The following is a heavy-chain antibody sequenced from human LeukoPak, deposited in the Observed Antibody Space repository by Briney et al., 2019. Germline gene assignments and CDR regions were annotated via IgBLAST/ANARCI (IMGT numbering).Heavy chain of an antibody. CDR3: AFRPQGPYDFWKVKFFSFSHYYYYYYMDV. CDR2: ISSSSSYI. Sequence: GGSLRLSCEASGFTFSSYSMNWVRQAPGKGLEWVSSISSSSSYIYYADSVKGRFTISRDNAKNSLYLQMNSLRAEDTAVYYCAFRPQGPYDFWKVKFFSFSHYYYYYYMDVWGKGTTVTVSS. CDR1: GFTFSSYS. D-gene: IGHD3-3*01. V-gene: IGHV3-21*01. J-gene: IGHJ6*03.